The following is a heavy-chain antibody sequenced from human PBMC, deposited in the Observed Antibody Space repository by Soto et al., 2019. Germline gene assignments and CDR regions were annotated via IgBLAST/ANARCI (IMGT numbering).Heavy chain of an antibody. CDR3: ARDKSPYSRGWHNRHFDY. J-gene: IGHJ4*02. V-gene: IGHV3-30-3*01. CDR2: ISYDGSNK. Sequence: QVQLVESGGGVVQPGRSLRLSCAASGFTFSTYAMHWVRQAPGKGLEWVAVISYDGSNKYYADSVKGRFTISRDNSKKPLYLQMNSLRAEDSAVYYCARDKSPYSRGWHNRHFDYWGQGTLVTVSS. CDR1: GFTFSTYA. D-gene: IGHD6-19*01.